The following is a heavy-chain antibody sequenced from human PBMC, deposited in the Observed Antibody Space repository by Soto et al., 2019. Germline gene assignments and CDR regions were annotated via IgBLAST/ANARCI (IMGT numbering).Heavy chain of an antibody. CDR1: GFIFSDYA. J-gene: IGHJ4*02. V-gene: IGHV3-23*01. CDR2: IGVSGGDT. Sequence: EVQLLESGGDLVQPGGSLRLSCVASGFIFSDYAMTWVRQAPGKGLEWVSTIGVSGGDTYYADSVKGRFTITRDNSKNTVYGQMNSLRAEDTAVYYCVKRAVTGVWWFCDHWGQGALVAVSS. D-gene: IGHD6-19*01. CDR3: VKRAVTGVWWFCDH.